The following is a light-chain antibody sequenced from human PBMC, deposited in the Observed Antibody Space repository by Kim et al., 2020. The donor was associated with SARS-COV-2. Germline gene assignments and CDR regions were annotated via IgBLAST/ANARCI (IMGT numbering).Light chain of an antibody. J-gene: IGKJ4*01. V-gene: IGKV3-20*01. CDR3: HQYNSAPPLT. CDR2: DAS. CDR1: RSVANQ. Sequence: EIVLMQSPDTLSLSPGERATLSCRASRSVANQLAWYQQKPGQAPRTLIYDASNRAIGIPDKFSGSGSGTDFTLTISRLEPEDSALYYCHQYNSAPPLTFGGGTKVEIK.